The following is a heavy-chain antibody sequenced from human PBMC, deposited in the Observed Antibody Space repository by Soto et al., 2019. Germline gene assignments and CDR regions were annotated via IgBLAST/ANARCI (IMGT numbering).Heavy chain of an antibody. D-gene: IGHD3-16*01. CDR1: GGTFSSYT. CDR2: INNSGGRT. CDR3: DRRLGADY. J-gene: IGHJ4*02. Sequence: ASVKVSCNASGGTFSSYTIGWVRQAPGKGLEWMGIINNSGGRTSYEQKLQGRVNMTRDKSTRKVYMELRSMRSEDTAVYYCDRRLGADYWGQGTLVTVSS. V-gene: IGHV1-46*03.